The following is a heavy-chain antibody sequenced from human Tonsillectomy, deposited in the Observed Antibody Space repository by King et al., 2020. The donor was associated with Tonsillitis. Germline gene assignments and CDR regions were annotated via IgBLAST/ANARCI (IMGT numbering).Heavy chain of an antibody. D-gene: IGHD1-26*01. CDR1: GFTFSSYG. CDR3: AKDVSRYSGSDYLVDY. V-gene: IGHV3-30*18. Sequence: VQLVQSGGGVVQPGRSLRLSCAASGFTFSSYGMHWVRQAPGKGLEWVAVISYDGSNKYYADSVKGRFTISRDSSKNTLYLQTNSLRAEDTAVYYCAKDVSRYSGSDYLVDYWGQGTLVTVAS. J-gene: IGHJ4*02. CDR2: ISYDGSNK.